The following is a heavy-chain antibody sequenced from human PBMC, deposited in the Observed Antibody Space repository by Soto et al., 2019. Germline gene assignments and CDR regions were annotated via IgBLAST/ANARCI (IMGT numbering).Heavy chain of an antibody. J-gene: IGHJ6*02. CDR1: GFTFSSYA. D-gene: IGHD5-12*01. CDR3: ARGAKEWLRIPEIEQQPNLASYYGMDV. V-gene: IGHV3-30-3*01. Sequence: GGSLRLSCAASGFTFSSYAMHWVRQAPGKGLEWVAVISYDGSNKYYADSVKGRFTISRDNSKNTLYLQMNSLRAEDTAVYYCARGAKEWLRIPEIEQQPNLASYYGMDVWGQGTTVTVSS. CDR2: ISYDGSNK.